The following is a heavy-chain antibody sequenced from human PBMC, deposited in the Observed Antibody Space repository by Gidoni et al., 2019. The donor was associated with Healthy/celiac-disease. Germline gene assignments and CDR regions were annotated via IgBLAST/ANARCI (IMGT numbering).Heavy chain of an antibody. V-gene: IGHV1-18*04. CDR3: ARAPRYCSSTSCLNYMDV. CDR1: GYTFTSYG. J-gene: IGHJ6*03. D-gene: IGHD2-2*01. Sequence: QVQLVQSGAEVKKPGASVKVSCKASGYTFTSYGISWVRQAPGQGLEWMGWISAYNGNTNYAQKLQGRVTMTTDTSTSTAYMELRSLRSDDTAVYYCARAPRYCSSTSCLNYMDVWGKGTTVTVSS. CDR2: ISAYNGNT.